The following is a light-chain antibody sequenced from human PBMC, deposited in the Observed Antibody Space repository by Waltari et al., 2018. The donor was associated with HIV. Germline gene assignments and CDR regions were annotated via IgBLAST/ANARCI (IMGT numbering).Light chain of an antibody. Sequence: QSVLTQQPSASGTPGQRVTISCSGSISNIGSNYVYWYRQLPGTAPKLLIYKNNQRPAGVPDRISGSKPGTSASLAISGLRSEDEADYYCAAWDDSLTGRVVFGGGTMLTVL. CDR1: ISNIGSNY. V-gene: IGLV1-47*01. J-gene: IGLJ2*01. CDR3: AAWDDSLTGRVV. CDR2: KNN.